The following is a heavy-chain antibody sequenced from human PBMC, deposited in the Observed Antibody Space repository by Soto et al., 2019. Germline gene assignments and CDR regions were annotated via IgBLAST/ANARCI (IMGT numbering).Heavy chain of an antibody. Sequence: PGGSLRLSCAASGFTFSNFGIHWVRQAPGKGLEWVALISYDGDNKYYADSVKGRFTVSRDNPKNTLYLQMNSLRAEDTAVYYCAKTVEYSGYETPDYWGQGTRGTVSS. D-gene: IGHD5-12*01. CDR3: AKTVEYSGYETPDY. CDR2: ISYDGDNK. J-gene: IGHJ4*02. V-gene: IGHV3-30*18. CDR1: GFTFSNFG.